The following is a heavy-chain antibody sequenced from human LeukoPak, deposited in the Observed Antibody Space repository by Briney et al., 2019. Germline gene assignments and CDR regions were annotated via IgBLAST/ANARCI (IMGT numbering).Heavy chain of an antibody. CDR3: ARANLGAFDV. V-gene: IGHV3-74*01. CDR2: INSDGSST. J-gene: IGHJ3*01. CDR1: GFTFSSYW. Sequence: GGSLRLSCAASGFTFSSYWMHWVRQAPGKGLVWVSRINSDGSSTNYADSVKGRFTISIDNARNTLLLQMNSLRGEDTAVYYCARANLGAFDVWGQGTMVTVSS. D-gene: IGHD7-27*01.